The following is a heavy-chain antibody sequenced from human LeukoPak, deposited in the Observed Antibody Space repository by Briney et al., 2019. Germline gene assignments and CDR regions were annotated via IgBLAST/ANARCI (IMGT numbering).Heavy chain of an antibody. D-gene: IGHD3-9*01. CDR1: GYSSTSFD. CDR3: ARGHLYYDILTGYYYNWFDP. J-gene: IGHJ5*02. V-gene: IGHV1-8*01. CDR2: MNPNSGNT. Sequence: ASVKVSCKASGYSSTSFDINWVRQATGQGLEWMGWMNPNSGNTGYAQKFQGRVTMTRNTSISTAYMELSSLRSEDTAVYYCARGHLYYDILTGYYYNWFDPWGQGTLVTVSS.